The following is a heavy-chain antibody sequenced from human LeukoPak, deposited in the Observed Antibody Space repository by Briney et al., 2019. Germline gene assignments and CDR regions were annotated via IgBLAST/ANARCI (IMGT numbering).Heavy chain of an antibody. D-gene: IGHD3-22*01. J-gene: IGHJ4*02. CDR2: ISYDGSNK. Sequence: GRSLRLSCAASGFTFSSYGMHWVRQAPGKGLEWVAVISYDGSNKYYADSVKGRFTISRDNSKNTLYLQMNSLRSDDTAVYYCARGTPKAQYDSSGYSELDYWGQGTLVTVSS. CDR1: GFTFSSYG. V-gene: IGHV3-30*03. CDR3: ARGTPKAQYDSSGYSELDY.